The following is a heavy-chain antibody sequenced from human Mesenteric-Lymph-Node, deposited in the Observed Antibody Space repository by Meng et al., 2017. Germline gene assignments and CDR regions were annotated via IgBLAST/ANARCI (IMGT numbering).Heavy chain of an antibody. D-gene: IGHD5-12*01. CDR1: GGSISSGDYY. V-gene: IGHV4-30-4*01. Sequence: QVQLQEAGPGLVKPSQTLSLTCTVSGGSISSGDYYWSWIRQPPGKGLEWIGEIYHSGSTNYNPSLKSRVTISVDKSKNQFSLKLSSVTAADTAVYYCARGAIGYLIDYWGQGTLVTASS. CDR2: IYHSGST. CDR3: ARGAIGYLIDY. J-gene: IGHJ4*02.